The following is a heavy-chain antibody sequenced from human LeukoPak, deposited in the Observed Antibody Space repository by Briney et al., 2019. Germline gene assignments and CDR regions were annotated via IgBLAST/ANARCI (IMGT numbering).Heavy chain of an antibody. CDR3: ARYSSGWRSCCDP. CDR2: IYYSGST. J-gene: IGHJ5*02. D-gene: IGHD6-19*01. CDR1: GGSISSCDYY. Sequence: PSESLSLTCTVSGGSISSCDYYWRWIRQPPGKGLEWIGYIYYSGSTYSNPSLKSRLTISVDTSKNQFSLKLSSVTAADTAVYYCARYSSGWRSCCDPWGQGTLVTVSS. V-gene: IGHV4-30-4*01.